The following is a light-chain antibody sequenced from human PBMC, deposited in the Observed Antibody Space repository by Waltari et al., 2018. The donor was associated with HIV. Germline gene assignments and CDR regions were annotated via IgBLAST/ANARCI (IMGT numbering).Light chain of an antibody. Sequence: QSVLTQPPSASGTPGQRVTISCSGSRYNIGSNYVYWYQDLPGTAPKLLIYRNNQRPSGVPDRFSGSTSGTSASLAISGLLSEDEAAYYCATWDDSLSGSVLFGGGTKLTVL. J-gene: IGLJ2*01. V-gene: IGLV1-47*01. CDR2: RNN. CDR1: RYNIGSNY. CDR3: ATWDDSLSGSVL.